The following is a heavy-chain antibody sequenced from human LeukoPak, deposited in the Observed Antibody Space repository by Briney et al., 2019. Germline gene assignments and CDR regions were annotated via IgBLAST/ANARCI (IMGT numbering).Heavy chain of an antibody. CDR1: GFTFSSYS. CDR2: ISSSSSYI. V-gene: IGHV3-21*01. CDR3: ARDSRYYYDSSGYYLLDAFDI. J-gene: IGHJ3*02. Sequence: GGSLRLSCAASGFTFSSYSMNWVRQAPGKGLEWVSSISSSSSYIYYADSVKGRFTISRDNAKNSLYLQMSSLRAEDTAVYYCARDSRYYYDSSGYYLLDAFDIWGQGTMVTVSS. D-gene: IGHD3-22*01.